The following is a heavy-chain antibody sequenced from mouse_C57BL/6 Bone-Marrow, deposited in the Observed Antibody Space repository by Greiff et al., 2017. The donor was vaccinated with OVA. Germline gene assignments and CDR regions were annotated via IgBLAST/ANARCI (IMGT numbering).Heavy chain of an antibody. Sequence: EVQLVESGGGLVQPGGSLKLSCAASGFTFSDYYMYWVRQTPEKRLEWVAYISNGGGSTYYPDTVKGRFTISRDNAKNTLYLQMSRLKSEDTAMYYCARHSSYYYGSSYGYFDVWGTGTTVTVSS. CDR2: ISNGGGST. D-gene: IGHD1-1*01. V-gene: IGHV5-12*01. CDR1: GFTFSDYY. J-gene: IGHJ1*03. CDR3: ARHSSYYYGSSYGYFDV.